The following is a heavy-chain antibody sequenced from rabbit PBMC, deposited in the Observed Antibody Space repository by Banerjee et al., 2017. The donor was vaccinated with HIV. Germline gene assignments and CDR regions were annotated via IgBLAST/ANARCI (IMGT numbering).Heavy chain of an antibody. CDR3: ARDLAGVIGWNFNL. V-gene: IGHV1S45*01. J-gene: IGHJ4*01. D-gene: IGHD4-1*01. CDR1: GFSFSNGYV. CDR2: IDPVVGST. Sequence: QEQLEESGGDLVKPEGSLTLTCTASGFSFSNGYVMCWVRQAPGKGLEWIGYIDPVVGSTDYASWVNGRFTISLDNAQNTVFLQMTSLTAADTATYFCARDLAGVIGWNFNLWGPGTLVTVS.